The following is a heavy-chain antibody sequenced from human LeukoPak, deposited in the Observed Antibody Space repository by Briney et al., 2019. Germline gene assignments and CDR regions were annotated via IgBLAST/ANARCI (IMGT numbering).Heavy chain of an antibody. J-gene: IGHJ4*02. CDR2: IYYSGST. Sequence: SSETLSLTCTVSGGSISSYYWSWIRQPPGKGLEWIGYIYYSGSTNYNPSLKSRVTISVDTSKNQFSLKLSSVTAADTAVYYCARRTKSYDSSGYYYELFDYWGQGTLVTVSS. CDR1: GGSISSYY. D-gene: IGHD3-22*01. CDR3: ARRTKSYDSSGYYYELFDY. V-gene: IGHV4-59*08.